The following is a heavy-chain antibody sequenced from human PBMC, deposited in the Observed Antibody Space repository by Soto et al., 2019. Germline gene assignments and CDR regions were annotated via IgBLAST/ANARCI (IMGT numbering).Heavy chain of an antibody. CDR2: IYHSGTT. CDR1: SGSSSRSDW. D-gene: IGHD3-10*01. Sequence: QVQLQESGPGLVKPSGTLSLTCAVSSGSSSRSDWWSWVRQPPGKGLEYIGEIYHSGTTIYNPSLKSRGTISVDKSTKQFSLKMNSVTAADTAVYYCARDASGDDFDFWGQGTLVTVSS. J-gene: IGHJ4*02. CDR3: ARDASGDDFDF. V-gene: IGHV4-4*02.